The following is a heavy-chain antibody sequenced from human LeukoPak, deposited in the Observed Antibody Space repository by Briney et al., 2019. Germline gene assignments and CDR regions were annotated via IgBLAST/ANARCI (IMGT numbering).Heavy chain of an antibody. Sequence: GGSLRLSCAASGFTFSSYDMSWVRQAPGKGLEWVSAITPSGDKTWYADSVKGRFTISRDNSKNTLYVQMNSLRAEDTAVYYCAKGHYYGSGSLDYWGQGTLVTVSS. CDR1: GFTFSSYD. CDR3: AKGHYYGSGSLDY. V-gene: IGHV3-23*01. CDR2: ITPSGDKT. D-gene: IGHD3-10*01. J-gene: IGHJ4*02.